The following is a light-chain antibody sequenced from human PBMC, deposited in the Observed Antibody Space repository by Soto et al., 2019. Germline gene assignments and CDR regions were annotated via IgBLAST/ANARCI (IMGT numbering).Light chain of an antibody. J-gene: IGKJ4*01. Sequence: PGERATLSCRASQSVRSSYLAWYQQKPGQAPRLLIYGASSRATGIPDRFSGSGSGTDFNLTISRLEPEDSAVYYCQQYSSSPLTFGGGAKVEIK. CDR2: GAS. CDR3: QQYSSSPLT. V-gene: IGKV3-20*01. CDR1: QSVRSSY.